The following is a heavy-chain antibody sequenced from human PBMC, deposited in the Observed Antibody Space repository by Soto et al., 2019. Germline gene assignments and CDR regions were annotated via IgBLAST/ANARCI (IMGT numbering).Heavy chain of an antibody. V-gene: IGHV3-48*02. CDR3: ARGGSSSDNGMDV. J-gene: IGHJ6*02. CDR2: ISSRSYTI. D-gene: IGHD6-6*01. Sequence: EVQLVESGGGLVQPGGSLRLSCAASGFSFSTYSMNWVRQAPGKGLEWVSYISSRSYTIYYVDSVKGRFTISRDNAKNSLYLQMNSLGDEDTAVYFCARGGSSSDNGMDVWGQGTTGTVSS. CDR1: GFSFSTYS.